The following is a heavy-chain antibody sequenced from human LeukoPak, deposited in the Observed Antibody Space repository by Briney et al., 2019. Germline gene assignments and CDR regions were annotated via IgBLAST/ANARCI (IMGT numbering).Heavy chain of an antibody. CDR2: INPNSGGT. CDR3: ARGGISLDYYYYYMDV. CDR1: GYTFTGYY. Sequence: ASVKVSFKASGYTFTGYYMHWVRQAPGQGLEWMGWINPNSGGTNYAQKFQGRVTMTRDTSISTAYMELSRLRSDDTAVCYCARGGISLDYYYYYMDVWGKGTTVTVSS. D-gene: IGHD1-14*01. J-gene: IGHJ6*03. V-gene: IGHV1-2*02.